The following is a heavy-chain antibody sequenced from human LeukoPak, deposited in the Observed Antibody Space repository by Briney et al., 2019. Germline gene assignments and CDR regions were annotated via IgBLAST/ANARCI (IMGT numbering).Heavy chain of an antibody. CDR3: ARPLGPSDPFDV. CDR1: GYSFTSYW. V-gene: IGHV5-51*01. Sequence: GESLKISCKGSGYSFTSYWIGWVRQMPGKGLECMGIINLGNSDTRYSPSFQGQVTISADKSISTAYLQWSSLRASGTAMYYCARPLGPSDPFDVWGQGTMVTVSS. CDR2: INLGNSDT. J-gene: IGHJ3*01. D-gene: IGHD3-16*01.